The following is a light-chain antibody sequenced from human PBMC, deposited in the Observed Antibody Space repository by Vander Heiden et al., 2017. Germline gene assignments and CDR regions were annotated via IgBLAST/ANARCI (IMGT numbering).Light chain of an antibody. CDR1: QNIRND. Sequence: AIQMTQSPSSLSASVGDRVTITCRASQNIRNDLGWYQQKPGKAPKLLIFAASSLQSGVPSGFSGSGSGTDFTLTISSLQPEDFATYYCLQDNNYPWTFGQGTKVEIK. V-gene: IGKV1-6*01. CDR2: AAS. CDR3: LQDNNYPWT. J-gene: IGKJ1*01.